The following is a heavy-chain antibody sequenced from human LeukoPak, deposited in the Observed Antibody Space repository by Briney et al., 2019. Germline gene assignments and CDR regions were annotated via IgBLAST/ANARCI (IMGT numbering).Heavy chain of an antibody. CDR1: GYTFTSYY. CDR3: ARVYYYYDSSGILTLYFDY. J-gene: IGHJ4*02. V-gene: IGHV1-2*02. D-gene: IGHD3-22*01. CDR2: VNPTSGGT. Sequence: GASVKVSCKTSGYTFTSYYMHWVRQAPGQGLEGMGWVNPTSGGTNYAQKFQGRVTMTRDTSISTAYMELSRLRSDDTAVYYCARVYYYYDSSGILTLYFDYWGQGTLVTVSS.